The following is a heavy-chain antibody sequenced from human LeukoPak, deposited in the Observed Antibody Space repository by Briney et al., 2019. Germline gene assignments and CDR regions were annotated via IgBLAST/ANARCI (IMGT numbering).Heavy chain of an antibody. CDR3: ARDFVGSALDY. V-gene: IGHV3-48*01. CDR1: GFTFSSYG. CDR2: ISSSSSTI. Sequence: PGGSLRLSCAVSGFTFSSYGMNWARQAPGKGLEWVSYISSSSSTIYYADSVKGRFTISRDNAKNSLYLQMNSLRAEDTAVYYCARDFVGSALDYWGQGTLVTVSS. J-gene: IGHJ4*02. D-gene: IGHD3-10*01.